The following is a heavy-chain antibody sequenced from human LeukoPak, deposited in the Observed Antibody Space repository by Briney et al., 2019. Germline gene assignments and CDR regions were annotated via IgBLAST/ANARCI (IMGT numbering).Heavy chain of an antibody. CDR2: INSDGRII. D-gene: IGHD3-10*01. Sequence: PGGSLRLSCAASGFTFSNYWMHWVRQVPGKGLVWVSHINSDGRIINYADSVKGRFTISRHNAKNTLYLQMNSLRVEDTAVYYCARGRGWYFDLWGRGTLVTVSS. J-gene: IGHJ2*01. CDR3: ARGRGWYFDL. V-gene: IGHV3-74*01. CDR1: GFTFSNYW.